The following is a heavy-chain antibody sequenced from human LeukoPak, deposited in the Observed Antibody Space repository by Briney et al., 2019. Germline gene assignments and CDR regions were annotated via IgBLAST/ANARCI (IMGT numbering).Heavy chain of an antibody. CDR3: VKGAGQWLVYRFDY. CDR2: MSRCGST. Sequence: GGSLRLSCAASGFTVSSNYMSWVRQAPGKGLEWVSVMSRCGSTYYADSVKGRFTISRDNSKNTLYLQMSSVRAEDTAVYYCVKGAGQWLVYRFDYWGQGTLVTVS. D-gene: IGHD6-19*01. CDR1: GFTVSSNY. V-gene: IGHV3-66*01. J-gene: IGHJ4*02.